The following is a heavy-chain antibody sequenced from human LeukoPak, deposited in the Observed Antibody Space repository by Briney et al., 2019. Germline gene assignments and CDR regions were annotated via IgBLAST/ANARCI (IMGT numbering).Heavy chain of an antibody. Sequence: GGSLRLSCAVSGFTVSSNDMSWVRQAPGKGLEGVSLIYSGGTTNYADFVKVRFIISRDNSKNTLYLQMNSLRAEDTAVYYCARYSGKYSNSYFDSWGQGTLVTVSS. D-gene: IGHD1-26*01. CDR3: ARYSGKYSNSYFDS. CDR2: IYSGGTT. J-gene: IGHJ4*02. V-gene: IGHV3-66*01. CDR1: GFTVSSND.